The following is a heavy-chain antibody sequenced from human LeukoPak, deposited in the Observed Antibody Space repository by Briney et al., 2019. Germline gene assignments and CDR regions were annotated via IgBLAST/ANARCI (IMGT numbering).Heavy chain of an antibody. D-gene: IGHD6-19*01. V-gene: IGHV3-23*01. J-gene: IGHJ4*02. CDR3: AKHLGLAVAGNFFH. Sequence: GGSLRLSCAASGFPFSTYAMSWVRQAPGKGLEWVSSIRGSDGSTYYADSVKGRFAISRDNSKNTLYLQMNSLTAEDAATYYCAKHLGLAVAGNFFHWGQGTLVTVSS. CDR1: GFPFSTYA. CDR2: IRGSDGST.